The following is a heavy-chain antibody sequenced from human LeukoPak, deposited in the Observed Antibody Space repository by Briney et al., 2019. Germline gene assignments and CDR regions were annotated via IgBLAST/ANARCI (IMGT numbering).Heavy chain of an antibody. D-gene: IGHD2-15*01. CDR1: GFTFSSYG. V-gene: IGHV3-33*08. CDR2: IYNDGNKK. J-gene: IGHJ4*02. CDR3: ARDQGGGSGFRFDY. Sequence: PGGSLRLSCAASGFTFSSYGMHWGRQAPGKGLEWVAVIYNDGNKKYYADSLKGRFTISRDNSKNTLYLQMNSLRADDTAVYYCARDQGGGSGFRFDYWGQGTRVTVSS.